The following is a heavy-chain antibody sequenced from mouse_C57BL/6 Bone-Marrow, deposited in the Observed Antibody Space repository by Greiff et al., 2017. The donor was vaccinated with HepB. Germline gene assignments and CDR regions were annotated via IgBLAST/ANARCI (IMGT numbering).Heavy chain of an antibody. V-gene: IGHV1-87*01. J-gene: IGHJ2*01. D-gene: IGHD1-1*01. CDR2: VQGREGIG. CDR1: YTFSRRVH. CDR3: SEDSAVYYCAFYYYGRGYYFDY. Sequence: VRLQQSGPELARPGASGRISCQAFYTFSRRVHFAIRDTNSWMRWLKQRPVQGREGIGAIDPGKGDTIYNQKFKGKSSLTADKSSSTAYMQLSSLTSEDSAVYYCAFYYYGRGYYFDYWGQGTTLTVSS.